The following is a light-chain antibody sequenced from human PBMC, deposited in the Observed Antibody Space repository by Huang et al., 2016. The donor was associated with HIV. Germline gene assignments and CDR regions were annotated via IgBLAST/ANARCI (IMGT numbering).Light chain of an antibody. CDR2: GAS. J-gene: IGKJ2*01. V-gene: IGKV3-20*01. CDR3: QQYGSSPTT. Sequence: EVVLTQSPGTLSLSPGERATLSCRASQSVNNDFLAWYQHTPGRAPRLLIYGASSRAAGIPDRFSGSGSKTTFTLTISRLEPEDFAVYYCQQYGSSPTTFGQGTNLEIK. CDR1: QSVNNDF.